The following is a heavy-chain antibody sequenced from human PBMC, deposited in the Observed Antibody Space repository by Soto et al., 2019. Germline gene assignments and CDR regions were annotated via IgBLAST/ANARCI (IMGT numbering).Heavy chain of an antibody. J-gene: IGHJ4*02. CDR1: GFTFSSYG. D-gene: IGHD6-13*01. CDR3: AKVGFRQQLVDY. CDR2: ISYDGSNK. V-gene: IGHV3-30*18. Sequence: GGSLRLSCAASGFTFSSYGMHWVRQAPGKGLEWVAVISYDGSNKYYADSVKGRFTISRDNSKNTLYLQMNSLRAEDTAVYYCAKVGFRQQLVDYWGQGALVTVSS.